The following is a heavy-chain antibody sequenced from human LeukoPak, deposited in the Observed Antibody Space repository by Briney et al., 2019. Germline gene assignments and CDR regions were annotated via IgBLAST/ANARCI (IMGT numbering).Heavy chain of an antibody. CDR1: GFTFSSYA. CDR3: ARGYCSGGNCYYYDLDV. V-gene: IGHV3-23*01. J-gene: IGHJ6*02. CDR2: IHGGGGGT. Sequence: GGSLRLSCAASGFTFSSYAMSWVRQAPGKGLEWVSGIHGGGGGTYYADSVKGRFTISRDNSKNTLYLQLNSLRAEDTAVYYCARGYCSGGNCYYYDLDVWGQGTLVTVSS. D-gene: IGHD2-15*01.